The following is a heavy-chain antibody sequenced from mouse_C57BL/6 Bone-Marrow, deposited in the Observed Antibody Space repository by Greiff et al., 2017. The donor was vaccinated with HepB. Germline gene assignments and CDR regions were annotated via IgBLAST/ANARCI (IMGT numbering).Heavy chain of an antibody. Sequence: EVQLQQSGPELVKPGDSVKISCKASGYSFTGYFMNWVMQSHGKSLEWIGRINPYNGDTFYNQKFKGKATLTVDKSSSTAHMELRSLTSEDSAVYYCARKVSYYYGSSYDWYFDVWGTGTTVTVSS. CDR3: ARKVSYYYGSSYDWYFDV. CDR2: INPYNGDT. V-gene: IGHV1-20*01. J-gene: IGHJ1*03. CDR1: GYSFTGYF. D-gene: IGHD1-1*01.